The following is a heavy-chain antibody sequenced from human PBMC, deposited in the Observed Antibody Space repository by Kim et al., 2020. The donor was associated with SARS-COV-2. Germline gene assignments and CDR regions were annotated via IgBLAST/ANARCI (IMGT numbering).Heavy chain of an antibody. Sequence: SETLSLTCPVSGASIISGYYWNWLRQSPGRGLEWIGSIFSSGTTHYNPSLKSRITISSDRSRNRLSLTLTSATAADTAIYYCARDGTLKNGHGWGISMEWCGPRGQRTLVIVSS. D-gene: IGHD3-10*01. J-gene: IGHJ5*02. V-gene: IGHV4-61*01. CDR2: IFSSGTT. CDR3: ARDGTLKNGHGWGISMEWCGP. CDR1: GASIISGYY.